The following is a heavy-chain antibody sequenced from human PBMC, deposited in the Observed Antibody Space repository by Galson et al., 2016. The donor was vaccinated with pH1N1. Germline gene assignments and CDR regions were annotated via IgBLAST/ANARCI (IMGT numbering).Heavy chain of an antibody. D-gene: IGHD5-18*01. CDR3: AKVTGYLYGYVDY. CDR1: GFTFDDYA. J-gene: IGHJ4*02. Sequence: LRLSCAASGFTFDDYAMHWVRQAPGKGLEWVSGISWNSGSIGYADSVKGRFTISRGNAKNSLYLQMNSLRAEDTALYYCAKVTGYLYGYVDYWGQGTLVTVSS. V-gene: IGHV3-9*01. CDR2: ISWNSGSI.